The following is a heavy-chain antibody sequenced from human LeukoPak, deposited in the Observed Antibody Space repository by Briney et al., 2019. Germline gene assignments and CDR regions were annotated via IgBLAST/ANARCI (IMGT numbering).Heavy chain of an antibody. J-gene: IGHJ5*02. CDR1: GDSVSSNSVT. D-gene: IGHD2-2*01. CDR2: TYYRSTWYN. CDR3: ARRLTQYDCFDP. V-gene: IGHV6-1*01. Sequence: SQTLSLTCAISGDSVSSNSVTWNWIRQSPSRGLEWLGRTYYRSTWYNDYAVSVRGRISVNPDTSKNQFSLHLNSVTPEDTAVYYCARRLTQYDCFDPWGQGILVTVSS.